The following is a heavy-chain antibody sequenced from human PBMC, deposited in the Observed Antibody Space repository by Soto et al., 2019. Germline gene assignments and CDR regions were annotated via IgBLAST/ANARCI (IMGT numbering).Heavy chain of an antibody. V-gene: IGHV2-5*02. CDR2: IYWDDDK. CDR1: GFSLSTSGVG. Sequence: QITLKESGPTLVKPTQTLTLTCTFSGFSLSTSGVGVGWIRQPPGKALEWLALIYWDDDKRYSPSLKSRLTITKDTSKNQVVLTMTTMDPVDTATYYCAHSGNYYDSSGYERGLQHWGQGTLVTVSS. D-gene: IGHD3-22*01. CDR3: AHSGNYYDSSGYERGLQH. J-gene: IGHJ1*01.